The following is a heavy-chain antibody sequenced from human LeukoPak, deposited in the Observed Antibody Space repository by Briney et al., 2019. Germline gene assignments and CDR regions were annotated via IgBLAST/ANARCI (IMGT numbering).Heavy chain of an antibody. Sequence: PGGSLRLSCAASGFTFSSYGMHWVRQAPGKGLEWVAFIRYDGSNKYYADSVKGRFTISRDNSKNTLYLQMNSLRAEDTAVYYCAKDRSITTRFDYWGQGTLVTVSS. D-gene: IGHD3-10*01. V-gene: IGHV3-30*02. CDR1: GFTFSSYG. CDR2: IRYDGSNK. CDR3: AKDRSITTRFDY. J-gene: IGHJ4*02.